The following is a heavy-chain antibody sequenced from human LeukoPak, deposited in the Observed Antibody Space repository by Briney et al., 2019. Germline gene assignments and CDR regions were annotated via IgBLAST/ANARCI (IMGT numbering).Heavy chain of an antibody. V-gene: IGHV3-30-3*01. CDR2: ISYDGSNK. CDR1: GFTFSSYA. CDR3: ARDLDGDYYYYYGMDV. Sequence: AGGSLRLSCAASGFTFSSYAMHWVRQAPGKGLEWVAVISYDGSNKYYADSVKGRFTISRDNSKNTLYLQMNSLRAEDTAVYYCARDLDGDYYYYYGMDVWGQGTTVTVSS. J-gene: IGHJ6*02. D-gene: IGHD4-17*01.